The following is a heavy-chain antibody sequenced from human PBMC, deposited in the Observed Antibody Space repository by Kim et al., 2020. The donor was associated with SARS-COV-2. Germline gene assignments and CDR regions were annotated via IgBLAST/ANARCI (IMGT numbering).Heavy chain of an antibody. J-gene: IGHJ4*02. V-gene: IGHV3-7*01. CDR2: IKQDGSEK. D-gene: IGHD6-6*01. Sequence: GGSLRLSCAASGFTFSSYWMSWVRQAPGKGLEWVANIKQDGSEKYYVDSVKGRFTISRDNAKNSLYLQMNSLRAEDTAVYYCARAYSSSSTPFDYWGQGTLVTVSS. CDR3: ARAYSSSSTPFDY. CDR1: GFTFSSYW.